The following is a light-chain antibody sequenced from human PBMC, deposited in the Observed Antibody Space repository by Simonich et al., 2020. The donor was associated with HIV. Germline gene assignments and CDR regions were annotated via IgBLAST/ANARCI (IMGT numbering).Light chain of an antibody. CDR3: QQFHSTMYP. J-gene: IGKJ2*01. CDR1: QSVLYSSSNKNY. V-gene: IGKV4-1*01. Sequence: DIVMTQSPDSLAVSLGERATINCKSSQSVLYSSSNKNYLAWYQQKPGQPPKLLIYWAATRESGVPDRFSGSGSGTDFTLTISSLQAEDVAVYYCQQFHSTMYPFVQGTKLEIK. CDR2: WAA.